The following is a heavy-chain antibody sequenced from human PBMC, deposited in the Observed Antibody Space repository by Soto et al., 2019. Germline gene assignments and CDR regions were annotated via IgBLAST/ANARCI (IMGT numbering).Heavy chain of an antibody. D-gene: IGHD3-9*01. CDR2: HSNDGITK. V-gene: IGHV3-30*18. J-gene: IGHJ6*02. Sequence: QVQLVESGGGVVQPGRSLRLSCAASTTTFSSSGWHWVRQAPGRGLEWVAFHSNDGITKTYGDSVKGRFTISRDNSEKMVFLQMNSLGSDDTVIYYSAKDGPHFDVDVWGQGTTVTVSS. CDR3: AKDGPHFDVDV. CDR1: TTTFSSSG.